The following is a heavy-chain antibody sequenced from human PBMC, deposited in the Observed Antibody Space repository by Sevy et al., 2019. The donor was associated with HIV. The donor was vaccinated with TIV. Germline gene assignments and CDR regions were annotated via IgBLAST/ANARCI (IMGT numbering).Heavy chain of an antibody. CDR3: AREGCTRPHDY. D-gene: IGHD2-8*01. Sequence: GGSLRLSCAASGFTFDDYDMHWVRLVPEKGLEWVSLISWEGVRTYYADSVKGRFTISRDNSKNSFYLQMDNLRVEDTALYYCAREGCTRPHDYWGQGTRVTVSS. CDR2: ISWEGVRT. J-gene: IGHJ4*02. CDR1: GFTFDDYD. V-gene: IGHV3-43D*03.